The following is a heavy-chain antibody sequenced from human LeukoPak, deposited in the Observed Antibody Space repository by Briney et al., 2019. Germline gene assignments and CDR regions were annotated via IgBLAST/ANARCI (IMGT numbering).Heavy chain of an antibody. D-gene: IGHD3-10*01. CDR3: ARGILWFGQLSSLGY. CDR1: GYTFTNYA. CDR2: INAGNGNT. V-gene: IGHV1-3*01. Sequence: ASVKVSCKASGYTFTNYAMHWVRQAPGQRLEWMGWINAGNGNTKYSQKFQDRVTITRDTSASTAYMELSSLKSEDTAVYYCARGILWFGQLSSLGYWGQGPLVPVSS. J-gene: IGHJ4*02.